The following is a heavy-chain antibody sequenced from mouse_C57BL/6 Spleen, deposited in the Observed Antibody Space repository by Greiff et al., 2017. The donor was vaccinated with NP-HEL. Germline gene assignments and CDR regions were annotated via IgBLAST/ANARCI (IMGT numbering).Heavy chain of an antibody. CDR3: ARSHYYGSSPFAY. V-gene: IGHV1-50*01. J-gene: IGHJ3*01. CDR2: IDPSDSYT. CDR1: GYTFTSYW. Sequence: QVQLQQSGAELVKPGASVKLSCKASGYTFTSYWMQWVKQRPGQGLEWIGEIDPSDSYTNYNQKFKGKATLTVDTSSSTAYMQLSSLTSEDSAVYYCARSHYYGSSPFAYWGQGTLVTVSA. D-gene: IGHD1-1*01.